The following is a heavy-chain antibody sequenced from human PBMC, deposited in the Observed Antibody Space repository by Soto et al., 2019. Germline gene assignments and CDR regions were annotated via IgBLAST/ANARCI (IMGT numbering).Heavy chain of an antibody. CDR3: ARGDEYYYDSSGYYSHFDY. V-gene: IGHV1-46*01. CDR1: GYTFTTYY. J-gene: IGHJ4*02. Sequence: QVQLVQSGAEVKKPGASVNVSCKASGYTFTTYYMHWVRQAPGQGLEWMGIINPSGGDTNYAQKFQGRVTMTRDTSTSTFYMELSSLRSEDTAVYYCARGDEYYYDSSGYYSHFDYWGQGTLVTVSS. D-gene: IGHD3-22*01. CDR2: INPSGGDT.